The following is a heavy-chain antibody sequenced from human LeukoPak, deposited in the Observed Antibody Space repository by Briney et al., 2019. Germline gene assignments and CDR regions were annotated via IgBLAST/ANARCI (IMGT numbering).Heavy chain of an antibody. CDR3: AKVRVTIFGGEDDY. CDR2: IKSDGRT. Sequence: GGSLRLSCAAAGFTFSNYWMHWVRQAPGKGLVWVSRIKSDGRTNYADSVKGRFTISRDNAKNTVSLQMNSLRAEDTGVYYCAKVRVTIFGGEDDYWGQGTLVTVSS. CDR1: GFTFSNYW. V-gene: IGHV3-74*01. J-gene: IGHJ4*02. D-gene: IGHD3-3*01.